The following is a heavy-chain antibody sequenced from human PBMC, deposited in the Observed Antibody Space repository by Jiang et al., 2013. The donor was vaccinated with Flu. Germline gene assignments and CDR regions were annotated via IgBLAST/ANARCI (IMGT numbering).Heavy chain of an antibody. CDR3: ARHGDYGWYEPPGLFDY. J-gene: IGHJ4*02. CDR1: GGSISSSSYY. CDR2: IYYSGST. Sequence: LLKPSETLSLTCTVSGGSISSSSYYWGWIRQPPGKGLEWIGSIYYSGSTYYNPSLKSRVTISVDTSKNQFSLKLSSVTAADTAVYYCARHGDYGWYEPPGLFDYWGQGTLVTVSS. D-gene: IGHD6-19*01. V-gene: IGHV4-39*01.